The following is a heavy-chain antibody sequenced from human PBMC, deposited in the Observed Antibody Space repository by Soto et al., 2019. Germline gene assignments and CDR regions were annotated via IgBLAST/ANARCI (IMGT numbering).Heavy chain of an antibody. CDR2: ISGSGGST. J-gene: IGHJ3*02. V-gene: IGHV3-23*01. Sequence: GGSLRLSCAASGFTFSSYAMSWVRQAPGKGLEWVSAISGSGGSTYYADSVKGRFTISRDNSKNTLYLQMNSLRAEDTAVYYCAKRTRYGSGSYYAPLDAFDIWGQGTMVTVSS. CDR1: GFTFSSYA. CDR3: AKRTRYGSGSYYAPLDAFDI. D-gene: IGHD3-10*01.